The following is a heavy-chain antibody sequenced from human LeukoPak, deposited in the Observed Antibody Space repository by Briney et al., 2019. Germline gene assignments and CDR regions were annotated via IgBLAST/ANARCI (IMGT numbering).Heavy chain of an antibody. CDR3: ARDSTSLNWFDP. V-gene: IGHV4-38-2*02. CDR1: GYSLSSGYY. D-gene: IGHD5/OR15-5a*01. J-gene: IGHJ5*02. Sequence: SETLSLTCTVSGYSLSSGYYWGWIRQPPGKGLEWIGSIYHSGSTYYNPSLKSRVTISVDTSKNQFSLKLSSVTAADTAVYYCARDSTSLNWFDPWGQGTLVTVSS. CDR2: IYHSGST.